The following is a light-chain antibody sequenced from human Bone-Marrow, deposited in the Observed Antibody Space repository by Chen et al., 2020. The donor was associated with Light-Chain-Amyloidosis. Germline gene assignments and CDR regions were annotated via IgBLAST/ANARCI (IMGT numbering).Light chain of an antibody. Sequence: SYLLTQPSSVSVAPGPTATIFCGGNNIGYTSVHWYQQTPGQAALLVVYDDSDRPSGISERLSGSNSGNTATLTISRVEAGDEADYYCQVWDRSSDRPVFGGGTKLTVL. CDR2: DDS. V-gene: IGLV3-21*02. CDR1: NIGYTS. J-gene: IGLJ3*02. CDR3: QVWDRSSDRPV.